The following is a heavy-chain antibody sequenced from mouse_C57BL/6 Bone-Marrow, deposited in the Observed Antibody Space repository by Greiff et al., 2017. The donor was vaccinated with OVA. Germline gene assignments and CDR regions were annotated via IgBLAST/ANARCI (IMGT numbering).Heavy chain of an antibody. Sequence: VQLQQSGAELVRPGASVTLSCKASGYTFTDYEMHWVKQTPVHGLEWIGAIDPETGCTAYNQKFKGKAILTADKSSSTAYMELRSLTSEDSAVYYCTRSYSNYGDFDYWGQGTTLTVSS. V-gene: IGHV1-15*01. CDR1: GYTFTDYE. J-gene: IGHJ2*01. CDR2: IDPETGCT. CDR3: TRSYSNYGDFDY. D-gene: IGHD2-5*01.